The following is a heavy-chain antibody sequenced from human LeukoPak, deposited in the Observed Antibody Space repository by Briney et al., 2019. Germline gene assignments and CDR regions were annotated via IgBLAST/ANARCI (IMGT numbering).Heavy chain of an antibody. CDR2: IAPNSGGT. CDR3: AREYSSSSGRLYDY. V-gene: IGHV1-2*02. CDR1: GYTFTGYY. D-gene: IGHD6-6*01. Sequence: ASVKVSCKASGYTFTGYYIHWVRQAPGQGPEWMGWIAPNSGGTNYAQKFQGRVTMTRDTSINTAYMELNRLTSDDTAVYYCAREYSSSSGRLYDYWGLGTLVTVSS. J-gene: IGHJ4*02.